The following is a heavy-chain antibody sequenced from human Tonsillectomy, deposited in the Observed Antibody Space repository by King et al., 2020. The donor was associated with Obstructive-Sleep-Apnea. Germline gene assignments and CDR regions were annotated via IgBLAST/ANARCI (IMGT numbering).Heavy chain of an antibody. CDR1: GYSLSRHG. J-gene: IGHJ6*02. D-gene: IGHD5-12*01. CDR2: VGAPNVNT. Sequence: QLVQSGAEVKKSGASVKVSCKISGYSLSRHGISWVRQAPGQGLEWMGWVGAPNVNTKYAQKMQGRVSMTTSANTAYMELRSLQSDDTAVYYCARGPIGIYGMDVWGQGTTVTVSS. CDR3: ARGPIGIYGMDV. V-gene: IGHV1-18*01.